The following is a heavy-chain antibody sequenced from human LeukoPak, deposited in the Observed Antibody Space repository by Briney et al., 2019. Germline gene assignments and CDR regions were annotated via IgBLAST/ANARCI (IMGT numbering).Heavy chain of an antibody. J-gene: IGHJ4*02. V-gene: IGHV4-39*01. CDR2: IHYSGST. CDR3: ARLRLCGGGSCFPYFDY. Sequence: SETLSLTCTVSGGSTSSSSYYWGWIRQSPGKELEWIGSIHYSGSTYYTPSLKSRVSISVDTSKNQFSLKLSSVTAADTAVYYCARLRLCGGGSCFPYFDYWGQGTLVTVSP. D-gene: IGHD2-15*01. CDR1: GGSTSSSSYY.